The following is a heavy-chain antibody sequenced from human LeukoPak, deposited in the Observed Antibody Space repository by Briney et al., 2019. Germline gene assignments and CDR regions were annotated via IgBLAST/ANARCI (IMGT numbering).Heavy chain of an antibody. Sequence: GGPLRLSCAASGFTFDDYTMHWLRQAPGKGLEWVSGISWNSGTIGYGDSVKGRFTVSRDNAKNSLYLQMNSLRVEDMALYYCARGNSGSYSQDWFDPWGQGTLVTVSS. CDR1: GFTFDDYT. V-gene: IGHV3-9*03. D-gene: IGHD1-26*01. CDR3: ARGNSGSYSQDWFDP. J-gene: IGHJ5*02. CDR2: ISWNSGTI.